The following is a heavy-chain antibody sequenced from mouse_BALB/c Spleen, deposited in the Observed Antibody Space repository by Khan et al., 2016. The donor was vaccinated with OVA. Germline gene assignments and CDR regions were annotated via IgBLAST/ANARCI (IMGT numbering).Heavy chain of an antibody. V-gene: IGHV1S137*01. Sequence: QVRLQQSGAELVRPGVSVKISCKGSGYTFTDFTLHWVKQSHAMSLEWIGVISTYYGDATYNQRFKDKATMTVDKSSSTAYMELARLTSEDSANYYCTRGGGGNRFAYWGQGTLVTVSA. J-gene: IGHJ3*01. CDR2: ISTYYGDA. CDR3: TRGGGGNRFAY. CDR1: GYTFTDFT.